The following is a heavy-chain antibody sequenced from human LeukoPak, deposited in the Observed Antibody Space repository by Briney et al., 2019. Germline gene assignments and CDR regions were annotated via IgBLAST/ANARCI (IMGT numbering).Heavy chain of an antibody. CDR2: IYPGDSDT. CDR1: GYSFTGYW. V-gene: IGHV5-51*03. CDR3: ARVGDFDYYGSGSHTLDY. J-gene: IGHJ4*02. D-gene: IGHD3-10*01. Sequence: KPGESLKISCKGSGYSFTGYWIGWVRQMPGKGLEWMGIIYPGDSDTRYSPSFQGQVTISADKSISTAYLQWSSLKASDTAMYYCARVGDFDYYGSGSHTLDYWGQGTLVTVSS.